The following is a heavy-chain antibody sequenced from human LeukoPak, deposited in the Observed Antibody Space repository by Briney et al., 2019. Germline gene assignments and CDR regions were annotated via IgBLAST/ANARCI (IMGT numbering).Heavy chain of an antibody. CDR3: ARSGWPMGGFDP. D-gene: IGHD3-10*01. V-gene: IGHV4-39*01. J-gene: IGHJ5*02. CDR2: IFYAGST. CDR1: GDSISSETYH. Sequence: SETLSLTCTVSGDSISSETYHWGWIRQPPGKGLQWIGSIFYAGSTYYNPSLRSHVSISVDTSKDQFSLKLFPVTAADTAVYYCARSGWPMGGFDPWGQGILVTVSS.